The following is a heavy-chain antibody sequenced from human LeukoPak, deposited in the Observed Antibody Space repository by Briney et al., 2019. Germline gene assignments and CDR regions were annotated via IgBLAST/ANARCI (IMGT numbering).Heavy chain of an antibody. CDR2: IIPIFGTA. J-gene: IGHJ3*02. CDR3: ARDRTLWAVAGTDPQGAFDI. Sequence: SVKVSCKASGGTFSSYAIRGVRQAPGQGLEWMGRIIPIFGTANYAQKFQGRVTITTDESTSTAYMELSSLRSEDTAVYYCARDRTLWAVAGTDPQGAFDIWGQGTMVTVSS. V-gene: IGHV1-69*05. CDR1: GGTFSSYA. D-gene: IGHD6-19*01.